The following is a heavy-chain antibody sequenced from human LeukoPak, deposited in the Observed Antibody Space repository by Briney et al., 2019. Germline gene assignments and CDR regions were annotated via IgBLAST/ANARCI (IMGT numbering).Heavy chain of an antibody. Sequence: GGSLRLSCAASGFTFDDYAMHWVRQAPGKGLEWVSGISWNSGSIGYADSVKGRFTISRDNAKNSLYLQMNSLRAEDTAVYYCARDTVGATVYYYYYYMDVWGKGTTVTVSS. CDR3: ARDTVGATVYYYYYYMDV. CDR1: GFTFDDYA. CDR2: ISWNSGSI. J-gene: IGHJ6*03. V-gene: IGHV3-9*01. D-gene: IGHD1-26*01.